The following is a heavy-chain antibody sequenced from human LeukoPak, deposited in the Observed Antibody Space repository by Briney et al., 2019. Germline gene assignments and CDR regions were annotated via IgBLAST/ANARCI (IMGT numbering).Heavy chain of an antibody. J-gene: IGHJ4*02. CDR3: ARVGDLDRDFDY. V-gene: IGHV1-2*06. D-gene: IGHD3-10*01. Sequence: ASVKVSCKASGYTFTAYYMHWVRQAPGQGLEWMGRINPNSGGTNYAQKFQGRVTMTRDTSISTAYMELSRLRSDDTAVYYCARVGDLDRDFDYWGQGTLVTVSS. CDR2: INPNSGGT. CDR1: GYTFTAYY.